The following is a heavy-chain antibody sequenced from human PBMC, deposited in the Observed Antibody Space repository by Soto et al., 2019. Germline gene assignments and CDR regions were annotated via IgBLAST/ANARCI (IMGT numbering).Heavy chain of an antibody. D-gene: IGHD1-26*01. J-gene: IGHJ4*02. CDR2: ISAYNGNT. CDR1: GYTFKNYG. V-gene: IGHV1-18*04. CDR3: AIDPRPPGTNYHLDC. Sequence: VASVKVSCKASGYTFKNYGISWVRQAPGQGLEWMGWISAYNGNTYYAQKLQGRVTMTTDTSTSTAYMELRSLRSDDTAVFFCAIDPRPPGTNYHLDCWGQGTLVTVFS.